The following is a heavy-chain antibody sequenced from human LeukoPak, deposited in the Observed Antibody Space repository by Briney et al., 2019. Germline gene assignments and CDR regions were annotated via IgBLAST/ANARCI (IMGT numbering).Heavy chain of an antibody. CDR2: ISAYNGNT. V-gene: IGHV1-18*01. CDR3: ARDVRGVYYDSSAAFDY. Sequence: ASVKVSCKASGYTFTSYGISWVRQAPGQGLEWMGWISAYNGNTNYAQKLQGRVTMTTDTSTSTANMELRSLRSDDTAVYYCARDVRGVYYDSSAAFDYWGQGTLVTVSS. J-gene: IGHJ4*02. D-gene: IGHD3-22*01. CDR1: GYTFTSYG.